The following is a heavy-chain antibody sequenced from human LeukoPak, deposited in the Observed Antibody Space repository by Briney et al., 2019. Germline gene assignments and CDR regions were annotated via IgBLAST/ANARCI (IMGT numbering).Heavy chain of an antibody. CDR2: IYPGDSDT. CDR1: GYRFTSYW. CDR3: ARHSYYDRNGVDAFDI. J-gene: IGHJ3*02. Sequence: GESLKISCKGSGYRFTSYWIGWVRQMPGKGLEWMGIIYPGDSDTRYSPSFQGQVTISADKSISTAYLQWSSLKASDTAMYYCARHSYYDRNGVDAFDIWGQGTMVTVSS. D-gene: IGHD3-22*01. V-gene: IGHV5-51*01.